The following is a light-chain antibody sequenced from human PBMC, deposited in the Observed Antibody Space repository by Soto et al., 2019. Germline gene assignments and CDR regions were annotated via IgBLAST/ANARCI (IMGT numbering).Light chain of an antibody. CDR1: SSNIGSFYD. CDR2: GDN. J-gene: IGLJ2*01. Sequence: QSVLTQPPSVSGAPGQRVTIPCTGSSSNIGSFYDVHWYQQLPGTVPKLLIYGDNNRPSGVPDRFSGSKSGTSASLAITGVQSDVVADYYCQSCDNGLSHVVFGGGTKLTVL. V-gene: IGLV1-40*01. CDR3: QSCDNGLSHVV.